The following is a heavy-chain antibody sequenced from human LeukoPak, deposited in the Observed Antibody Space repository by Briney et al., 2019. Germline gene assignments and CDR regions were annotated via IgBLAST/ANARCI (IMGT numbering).Heavy chain of an antibody. CDR1: GGASSGHY. V-gene: IGHV4-34*01. J-gene: IGHJ4*02. Sequence: SETLSLTCAVYGGASSGHYWSWIRQPPGKGLEWIGEIKHSGSTNYNPSLKSRVTISVDTSKNQFSLKLTSVTAADTAVYDCARGTYYDYVWGSYPLGYWGQGTLVTVSS. D-gene: IGHD3-16*02. CDR3: ARGTYYDYVWGSYPLGY. CDR2: IKHSGST.